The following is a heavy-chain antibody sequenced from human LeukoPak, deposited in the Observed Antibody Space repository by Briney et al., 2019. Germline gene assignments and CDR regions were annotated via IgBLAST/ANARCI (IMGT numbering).Heavy chain of an antibody. CDR1: GFTFSSYW. Sequence: GGSLRLSCAASGFTFSSYWMHWVRQAPGKGLVWVSRINTDGSSTSYADSVKGRFTISRDNAKNTLYLQMNSLRAEDTAVYSCARVLDYYDSRGLGYWGQGTLVTVSS. CDR3: ARVLDYYDSRGLGY. CDR2: INTDGSST. J-gene: IGHJ4*02. V-gene: IGHV3-74*01. D-gene: IGHD3-22*01.